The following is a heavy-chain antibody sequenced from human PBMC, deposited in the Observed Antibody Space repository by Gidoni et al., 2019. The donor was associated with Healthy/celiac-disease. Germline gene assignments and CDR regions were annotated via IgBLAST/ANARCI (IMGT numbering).Heavy chain of an antibody. CDR3: ARERGVCSSASCSVFDY. V-gene: IGHV3-33*01. CDR2: IWYDGSNK. Sequence: QVQLVESGGGVVQPGRSLRLSCAASGFTFSSYGMHWVRQAPGKGLEWVAVIWYDGSNKYYADSVKGRFTISRDNSKNTLYLQMNSLRAEDTAVYYCARERGVCSSASCSVFDYWGQGTLVTVSS. D-gene: IGHD2-2*01. J-gene: IGHJ4*02. CDR1: GFTFSSYG.